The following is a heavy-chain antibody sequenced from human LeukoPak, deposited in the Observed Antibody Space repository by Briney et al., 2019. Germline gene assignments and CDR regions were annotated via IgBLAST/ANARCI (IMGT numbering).Heavy chain of an antibody. CDR2: IKQDGSEK. CDR1: GFTFSSYW. D-gene: IGHD3-22*01. CDR3: ARVFWESVNTGYYSDF. V-gene: IGHV3-7*01. J-gene: IGHJ4*02. Sequence: GGSLRLSCAASGFTFSSYWMSWVRQAPGKGLEWVANIKQDGSEKYYVDSVKGRFTISRDNAMNSLYLQMNSLRAEDTAVYYCARVFWESVNTGYYSDFWGQGTLVTVSS.